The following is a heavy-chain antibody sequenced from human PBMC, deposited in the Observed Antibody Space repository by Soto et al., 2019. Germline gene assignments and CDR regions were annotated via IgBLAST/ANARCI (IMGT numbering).Heavy chain of an antibody. CDR1: GFTFSRYW. V-gene: IGHV3-7*01. CDR2: IKQDESEK. D-gene: IGHD2-21*02. CDR3: AREGGVVTTYYYGMDV. Sequence: EVQVVESGGGLVQPGGSLRLSCAASGFTFSRYWMSWVRQAPGKGLEWVAIIKQDESEKHYVDSVKGRFTISRDNAKNSLYLQMNSLRAEDTAVYYCAREGGVVTTYYYGMDVWGQGTTVTVSS. J-gene: IGHJ6*02.